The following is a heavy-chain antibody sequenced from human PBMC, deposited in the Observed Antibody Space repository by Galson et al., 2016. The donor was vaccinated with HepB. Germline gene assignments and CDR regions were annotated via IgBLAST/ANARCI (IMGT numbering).Heavy chain of an antibody. V-gene: IGHV3-21*01. J-gene: IGHJ6*02. CDR1: RFTFSSYS. CDR3: ARDPGRYCSGGFCYSNPDYNGMDV. Sequence: SLRLSCAASRFTFSSYSMSWARQAPGKGLEWISSITSRSNYRYYADSVKGRFTISRDNTKNSLYLQMNSLRAEDTAVYYCARDPGRYCSGGFCYSNPDYNGMDVWGQGTTVIVSS. CDR2: ITSRSNYR. D-gene: IGHD2-15*01.